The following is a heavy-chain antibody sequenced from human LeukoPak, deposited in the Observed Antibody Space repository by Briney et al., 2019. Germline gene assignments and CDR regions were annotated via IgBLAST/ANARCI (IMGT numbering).Heavy chain of an antibody. CDR3: ARDPPYYYDSSGYFGAFDI. J-gene: IGHJ3*02. Sequence: GGSLRLSCTVFGFTLTNYGIHWVRQAPGKGLEWVAVISHDGGTAHYADSVKGRFTISRDNSKNTLYLQMNSLRAEDTAVYYCARDPPYYYDSSGYFGAFDIWGQGTMVTVSS. V-gene: IGHV3-30-3*01. CDR1: GFTLTNYG. CDR2: ISHDGGTA. D-gene: IGHD3-22*01.